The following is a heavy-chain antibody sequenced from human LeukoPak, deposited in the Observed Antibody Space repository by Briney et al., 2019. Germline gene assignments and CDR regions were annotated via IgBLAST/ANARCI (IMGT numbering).Heavy chain of an antibody. CDR3: ARDLSGRLTHFDY. J-gene: IGHJ4*02. Sequence: SGGSLRLSCAASGFTFSSYSMNWVRQAPGKGLEWVSSISSSSSYIYYADSVKGRFTISRDNAKNSLYLQMNSLRAEDTAVYYCARDLSGRLTHFDYWGQGTLVTVSS. D-gene: IGHD3-10*01. CDR2: ISSSSSYI. CDR1: GFTFSSYS. V-gene: IGHV3-21*01.